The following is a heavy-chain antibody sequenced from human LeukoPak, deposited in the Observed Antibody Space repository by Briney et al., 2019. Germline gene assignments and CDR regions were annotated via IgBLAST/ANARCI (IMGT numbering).Heavy chain of an antibody. Sequence: GGSLRLSCAASGFTFSSYAMNWVRQAPGKGLEWVSTISGSGDSTYYADSVKGRFTISRDNSKNTLYLQVNSLRAEDTAVYYCARDRGYSCGYWGQGTLVTVSS. D-gene: IGHD5-18*01. CDR3: ARDRGYSCGY. V-gene: IGHV3-23*01. CDR2: ISGSGDST. CDR1: GFTFSSYA. J-gene: IGHJ4*02.